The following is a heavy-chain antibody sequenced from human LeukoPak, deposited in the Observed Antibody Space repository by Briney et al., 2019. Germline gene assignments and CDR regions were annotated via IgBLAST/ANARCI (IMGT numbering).Heavy chain of an antibody. J-gene: IGHJ4*02. D-gene: IGHD5-24*01. Sequence: SVKVSCKASGGTFSSYAISWVRQAPGQGLEWMGGIIPIFGTANYAQKFQGRVTITTDESTSTAYMELSSLRSEDTAVYYCARMRRDGYNFGSAYYFDYWGQGTLLTVSS. CDR3: ARMRRDGYNFGSAYYFDY. V-gene: IGHV1-69*05. CDR2: IIPIFGTA. CDR1: GGTFSSYA.